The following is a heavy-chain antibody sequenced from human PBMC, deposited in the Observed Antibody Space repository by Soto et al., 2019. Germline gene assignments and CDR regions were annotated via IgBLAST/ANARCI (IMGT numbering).Heavy chain of an antibody. CDR1: GFTFSSYG. J-gene: IGHJ6*02. CDR2: ISYDGSNK. CDR3: AKCSYGYEVSYYYYGMDV. D-gene: IGHD5-18*01. V-gene: IGHV3-30*18. Sequence: GGSLRLSCVASGFTFSSYGMHWVRQAPGKGLEWVAVISYDGSNKYYADSVKGRFTISRDNSKNTLYLQMNSLRAEDTAVYYCAKCSYGYEVSYYYYGMDVWGQGTTVTVSS.